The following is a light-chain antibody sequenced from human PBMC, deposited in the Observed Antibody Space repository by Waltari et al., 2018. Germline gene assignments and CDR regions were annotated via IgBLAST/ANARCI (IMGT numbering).Light chain of an antibody. CDR3: MQGTHWPRT. CDR1: QSLVHSDGATY. J-gene: IGKJ1*01. CDR2: KVS. V-gene: IGKV2-30*02. Sequence: DVVMNQSPLSLPVTLGQPASISCRSSQSLVHSDGATYLNWFQQRPGQSPRRLIYKVSNRDSGVPDRFSGSGSGTDFTLKISRVEAEDVAVYYCMQGTHWPRTFGQGPKVEIK.